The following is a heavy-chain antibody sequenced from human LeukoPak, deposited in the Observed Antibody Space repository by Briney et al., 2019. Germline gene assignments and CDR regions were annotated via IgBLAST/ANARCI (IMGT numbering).Heavy chain of an antibody. CDR2: ISLAGQT. CDR1: GGSISGTNW. Sequence: KPSETLSLTCGVSGGSISGTNWWSWVRQPPVQGLEWIGAISLAGQTNYNPSLNGRVTMSLDKSSNQLSLHLTSVTAADTATYFCSRESGPFCPFGYWGQGTLVIVSS. J-gene: IGHJ4*02. D-gene: IGHD1-26*01. V-gene: IGHV4/OR15-8*02. CDR3: SRESGPFCPFGY.